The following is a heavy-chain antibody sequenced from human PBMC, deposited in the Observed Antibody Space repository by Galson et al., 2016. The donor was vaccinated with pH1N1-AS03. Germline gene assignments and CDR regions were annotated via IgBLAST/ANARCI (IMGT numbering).Heavy chain of an antibody. CDR2: INQDENEK. J-gene: IGHJ6*03. CDR1: GFTFKSYW. CDR3: ARESTGTEHIVVVTGSYGYYYMDV. V-gene: IGHV3-7*03. D-gene: IGHD2-21*02. Sequence: SLRLSCAASGFTFKSYWMSWVRQAPGKGLEWVANINQDENEKYCVDSVKGRFTISRDNAKNSLYLEMNSLRAEDTALYYCARESTGTEHIVVVTGSYGYYYMDVWGKGTTVTVSS.